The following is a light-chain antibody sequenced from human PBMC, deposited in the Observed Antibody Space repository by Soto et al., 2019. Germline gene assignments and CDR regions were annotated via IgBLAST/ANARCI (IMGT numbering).Light chain of an antibody. V-gene: IGKV1-39*01. CDR2: AAS. J-gene: IGKJ5*01. Sequence: DIQMTQSPSSLSASVGDGVTITCRASQGIANYLNWYQQKPGKAPKLLIYAASSLQRGVPSRFSGSGFGTDFTLTISSLQPEDFATYYCQQNYSPPPITFGQGTRLEIK. CDR1: QGIANY. CDR3: QQNYSPPPIT.